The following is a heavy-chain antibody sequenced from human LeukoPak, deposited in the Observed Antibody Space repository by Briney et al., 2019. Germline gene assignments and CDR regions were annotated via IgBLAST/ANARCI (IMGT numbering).Heavy chain of an antibody. CDR2: IIPIFGTA. V-gene: IGHV1-69*13. Sequence: SVKVSCKASGYTFTGYYMHWVRQAPGQGLEWMGGIIPIFGTANYAQKFQGRVTITADESTSTAYMELSSLRSEDTAVYYCARNPYYYDSSGYYSEIIRWFDPWGQGTLVTVSS. D-gene: IGHD3-22*01. CDR3: ARNPYYYDSSGYYSEIIRWFDP. CDR1: GYTFTGYY. J-gene: IGHJ5*02.